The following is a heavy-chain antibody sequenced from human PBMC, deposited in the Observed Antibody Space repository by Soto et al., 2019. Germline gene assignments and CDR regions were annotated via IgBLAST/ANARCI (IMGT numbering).Heavy chain of an antibody. Sequence: QVQLQESGPGLVKPSQTLSLTCTVSGGSISSGDYYWSWIRQPPGKGLEWIGYIYYSGSTYYNPSLQSRVTISVDTSKNQFSLKLSSVTAADTAVYYCARVFPYYDSSGYFDYWGQGTLVTVSS. J-gene: IGHJ4*02. CDR1: GGSISSGDYY. CDR3: ARVFPYYDSSGYFDY. D-gene: IGHD3-22*01. CDR2: IYYSGST. V-gene: IGHV4-30-4*01.